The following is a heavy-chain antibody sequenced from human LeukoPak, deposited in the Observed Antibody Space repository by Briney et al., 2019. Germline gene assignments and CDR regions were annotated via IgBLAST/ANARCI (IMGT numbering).Heavy chain of an antibody. CDR3: ARDNLYCSSTSCYNP. CDR2: ISDSGGST. CDR1: GFTFSSYA. V-gene: IGHV3-23*01. D-gene: IGHD2-2*02. J-gene: IGHJ5*02. Sequence: GGSLRLSCAASGFTFSSYAMSWVRQAPGRGLEWVSAISDSGGSTYYADSVKGRFTISRDNSKNTLSLQMNSLRAEDTAVYYCARDNLYCSSTSCYNPWGQGTLVTVSS.